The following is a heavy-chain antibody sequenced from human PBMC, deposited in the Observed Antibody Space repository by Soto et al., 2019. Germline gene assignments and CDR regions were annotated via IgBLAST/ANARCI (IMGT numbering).Heavy chain of an antibody. J-gene: IGHJ6*02. V-gene: IGHV4-34*01. D-gene: IGHD3-16*01. CDR2: INHSGST. CDR3: ARGPAVWGSYYYYYGMDV. Sequence: ASETLSLTCAVYGGSFSGYYWSWIRQPPGKGLEWIGEINHSGSTNYNPSLKSRVTISVDTSKNQFSLKLSSVTAADTAVYYCARGPAVWGSYYYYYGMDVWGQGTTVTVSS. CDR1: GGSFSGYY.